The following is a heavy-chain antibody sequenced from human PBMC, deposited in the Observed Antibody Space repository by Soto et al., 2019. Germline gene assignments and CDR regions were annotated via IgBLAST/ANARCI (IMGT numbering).Heavy chain of an antibody. V-gene: IGHV1-2*02. CDR1: GYTFSVYH. CDR2: VHPNSGGT. Sequence: ASVKVSCKASGYTFSVYHMHWVRQAPGQGLEWMGWVHPNSGGTNYAQSFEGRVTMTRDTSINTAYMELSRLTSDDTAVYYCAKELQRGTDVSGPATTVTVSS. D-gene: IGHD4-4*01. J-gene: IGHJ6*02. CDR3: AKELQRGTDV.